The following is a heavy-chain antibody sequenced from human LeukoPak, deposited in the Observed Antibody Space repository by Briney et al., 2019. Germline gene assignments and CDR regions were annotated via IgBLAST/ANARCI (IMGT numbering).Heavy chain of an antibody. CDR3: AREALYYYYGMDV. CDR2: INPNSGGT. V-gene: IGHV1-2*02. Sequence: ASVKVSCKASGYTLTGYYMHWVRQAPGQGLEWMGWINPNSGGTNYAQKFQGRVTMTRDTSISTAYMELSRLRSDDTAVYYCAREALYYYYGMDVWGQGTTVTVSS. CDR1: GYTLTGYY. J-gene: IGHJ6*02.